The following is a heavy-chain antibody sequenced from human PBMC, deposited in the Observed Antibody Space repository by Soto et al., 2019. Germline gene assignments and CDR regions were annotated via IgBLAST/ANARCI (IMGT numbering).Heavy chain of an antibody. CDR1: GGTFSSYA. CDR2: IIPIFGTA. J-gene: IGHJ6*02. V-gene: IGHV1-69*01. Sequence: QVQLVQSGAEVKKPGSSVKVSCKASGGTFSSYAISWVRQAPGQGLEWMGGIIPIFGTANYAQKLQGRVTITADDSTSTAYMELSSLRSEDTAVYYCARDSTPILHTLFSYYGMDVWGQGTTVTVSS. D-gene: IGHD2-2*01. CDR3: ARDSTPILHTLFSYYGMDV.